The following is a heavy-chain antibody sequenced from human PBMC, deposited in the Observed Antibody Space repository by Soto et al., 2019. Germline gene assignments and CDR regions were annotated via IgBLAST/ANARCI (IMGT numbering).Heavy chain of an antibody. CDR2: IIVSHGSP. V-gene: IGHV1-3*01. CDR1: GYTFTSHT. Sequence: QVHLVQSGAEVKEPGASVRVSCEASGYTFTSHTIHWARQAPGHGLEWMGWIIVSHGSPRYAPQFQGRITFGRDTSATTAYMERTSLTFEDTAVYYCAREPEDGVPGDYLGQGTPVVVAS. CDR3: AREPEDGVPGDY. D-gene: IGHD2-8*01. J-gene: IGHJ4*02.